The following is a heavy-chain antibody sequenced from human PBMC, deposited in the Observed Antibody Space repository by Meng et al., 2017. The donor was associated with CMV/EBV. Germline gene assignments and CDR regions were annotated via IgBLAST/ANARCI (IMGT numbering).Heavy chain of an antibody. CDR3: VLDSSGWYSM. Sequence: GGSLRLSCKASGGTFSSYAISWVRQAPGQGLEWMGGIIPIFGTANYAQKFQGRVTITTDESTSTAYMELSSLRSEDTAVYYCVLDSSGWYSMWGQGTLVTVSS. CDR2: IIPIFGTA. J-gene: IGHJ4*02. V-gene: IGHV1-69*05. D-gene: IGHD6-19*01. CDR1: GGTFSSYA.